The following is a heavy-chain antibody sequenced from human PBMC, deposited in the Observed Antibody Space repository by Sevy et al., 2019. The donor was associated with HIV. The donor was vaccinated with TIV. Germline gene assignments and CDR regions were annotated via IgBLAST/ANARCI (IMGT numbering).Heavy chain of an antibody. CDR1: GGSISKIGND. D-gene: IGHD3-3*01. CDR3: AKIYDY. J-gene: IGHJ4*02. Sequence: SETLSLTCSVSGGSISKIGNDWGWVRQPLGERLEWIGDIFHTGKTNYNPSLKSRVTISLDTSKNQFSLKLSSVTAADTAVYYCAKIYDYWGPRALVTVSS. V-gene: IGHV4-39*01. CDR2: IFHTGKT.